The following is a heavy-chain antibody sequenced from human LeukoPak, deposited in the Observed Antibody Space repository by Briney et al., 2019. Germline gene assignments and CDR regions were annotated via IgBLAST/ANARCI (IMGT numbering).Heavy chain of an antibody. V-gene: IGHV4-59*01. J-gene: IGHJ4*02. D-gene: IGHD6-13*01. CDR1: GGSISSYY. Sequence: SETLSLTCTVSGGSISSYYWSWIRQPPGKGLEWIGYIYYSGSTNYNPSLKSRVTISVDTSKTQFSLKLSSVTAADTAVYYCARDRSTVAAAGTDYWGQGTLVTVSS. CDR2: IYYSGST. CDR3: ARDRSTVAAAGTDY.